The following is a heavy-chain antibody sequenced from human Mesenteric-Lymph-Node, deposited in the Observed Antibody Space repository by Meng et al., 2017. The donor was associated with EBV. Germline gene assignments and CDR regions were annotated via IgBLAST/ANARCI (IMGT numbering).Heavy chain of an antibody. D-gene: IGHD6-19*01. Sequence: QGQPQESGPGLAKPPGTLSLTCAVSGGSISTSNWWSWVRQPPGKGLEWIGEIYHRGSTNYNPSLTSRVTISVDESKNEFSLSLTSVTAADTAVYFCARVNEGQWLVRGAFDYWGQGTLVTVSS. CDR2: IYHRGST. V-gene: IGHV4-4*01. CDR1: GGSISTSNW. J-gene: IGHJ4*02. CDR3: ARVNEGQWLVRGAFDY.